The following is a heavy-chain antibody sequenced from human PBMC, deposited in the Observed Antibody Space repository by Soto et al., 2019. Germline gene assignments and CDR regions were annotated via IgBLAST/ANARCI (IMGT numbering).Heavy chain of an antibody. V-gene: IGHV4-4*02. J-gene: IGHJ4*02. CDR2: ISHSGNT. CDR3: ASHRGNTYGPYDY. CDR1: GGSISSGNW. D-gene: IGHD5-18*01. Sequence: TSETLSLTCAVSGGSISSGNWWSWVRQSPRKGLEWIGEISHSGNTNHNPSLKSRVTISIDKSKNQFSLKLTSVTAADTAVYYCASHRGNTYGPYDYWGQGTLVTVS.